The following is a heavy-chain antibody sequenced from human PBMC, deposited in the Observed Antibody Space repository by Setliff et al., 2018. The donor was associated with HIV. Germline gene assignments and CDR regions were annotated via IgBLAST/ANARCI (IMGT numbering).Heavy chain of an antibody. D-gene: IGHD1-7*01. CDR3: ATDRGTY. CDR2: IKQDGSEK. V-gene: IGHV3-7*03. Sequence: GSLRLSCAASGFTFRSHWMSWVRQAPGKGLEWVANIKQDGSEKYYVDSVKGRFTISRDNAKNSLYLQMNSLRAADTAVYYCATDRGTYWGQGTLVTVSS. J-gene: IGHJ4*02. CDR1: GFTFRSHW.